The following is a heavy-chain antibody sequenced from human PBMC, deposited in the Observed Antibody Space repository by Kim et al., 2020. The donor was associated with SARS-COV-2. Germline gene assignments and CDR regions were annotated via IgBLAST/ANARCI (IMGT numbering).Heavy chain of an antibody. J-gene: IGHJ4*02. CDR3: AKGSPPARSWSPVYDY. CDR1: GFTFSSYA. V-gene: IGHV3-23*01. Sequence: GGSLRLSCAASGFTFSSYAMSWVRQAPGKGLEWVSAISGSGGSTYYADSVKGRFTISRDNSKNTLYLQMNSLRAEDTAVYYCAKGSPPARSWSPVYDYWGQGTLVTVSS. CDR2: ISGSGGST. D-gene: IGHD6-13*01.